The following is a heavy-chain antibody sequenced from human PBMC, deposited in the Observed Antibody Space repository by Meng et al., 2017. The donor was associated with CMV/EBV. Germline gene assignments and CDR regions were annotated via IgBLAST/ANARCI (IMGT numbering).Heavy chain of an antibody. CDR1: GFTFDDYG. Sequence: GESLKISCAASGFTFDDYGMSWVRQAPGKGLEWVSGINWNGGSTGYADSVKGRFTISRDNAKNSLYLQMNSLRAEDTALYYCARPSEGYYYGMDVWGQGTTVTVSS. J-gene: IGHJ6*02. D-gene: IGHD2-2*01. V-gene: IGHV3-20*04. CDR2: INWNGGST. CDR3: ARPSEGYYYGMDV.